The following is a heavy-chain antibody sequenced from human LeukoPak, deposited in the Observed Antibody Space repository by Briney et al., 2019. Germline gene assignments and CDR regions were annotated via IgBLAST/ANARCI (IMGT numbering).Heavy chain of an antibody. V-gene: IGHV4-34*01. CDR2: INHSGST. Sequence: SETLSLTCAVYGGSFSGYYWSWIRQPPGKGLEWIGEINHSGSTNYNPSLKSRVTISVDTSKNQFSLKLSSVTAADTAVYYCAGGIVGATNLDYWGQGTLVTVSS. CDR1: GGSFSGYY. CDR3: AGGIVGATNLDY. D-gene: IGHD1-26*01. J-gene: IGHJ4*02.